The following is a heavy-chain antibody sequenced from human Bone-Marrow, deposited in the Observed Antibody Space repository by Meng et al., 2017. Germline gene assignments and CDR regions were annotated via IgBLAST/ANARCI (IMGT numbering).Heavy chain of an antibody. CDR2: IKQDGSEK. CDR3: ARVESTYDSGSYLFLHIYGMDV. D-gene: IGHD1-26*01. CDR1: GFTFSSYW. V-gene: IGHV3-7*01. J-gene: IGHJ6*02. Sequence: GESLKISCAASGFTFSSYWMSWVRQAPGKGLEWVANIKQDGSEKYYVDSVKGRFTISRDNAKNSLYLQMNSLRAEDTAVYYCARVESTYDSGSYLFLHIYGMDVWGQGTTVTVSS.